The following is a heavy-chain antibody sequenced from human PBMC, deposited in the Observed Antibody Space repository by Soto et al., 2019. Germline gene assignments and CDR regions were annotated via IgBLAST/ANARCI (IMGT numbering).Heavy chain of an antibody. Sequence: SETLSLTCTVSGGSISSYYWSWIRQPPGKGLEWIGYIYYSGSTNYNPSLKSRVTISVDTSKNQFSLKLSSVTAADTAVYYCARSTLGLRYFVGPFDYWGQGTRVTVS. CDR3: ARSTLGLRYFVGPFDY. V-gene: IGHV4-59*01. D-gene: IGHD3-9*01. CDR2: IYYSGST. CDR1: GGSISSYY. J-gene: IGHJ4*02.